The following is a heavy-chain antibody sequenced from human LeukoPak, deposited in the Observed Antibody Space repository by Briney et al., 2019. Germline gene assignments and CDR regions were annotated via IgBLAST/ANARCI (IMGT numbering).Heavy chain of an antibody. CDR3: ARGNVAVARNLIDF. D-gene: IGHD6-19*01. CDR1: GFTFNIYP. CDR2: TLYDGSST. Sequence: PGGSLRLSCAASGFTFNIYPMHWVRQAPGEGPEWVAVTLYDGSSTDYTDSVKGRFTMSRDNAKNTLYLQMNSLRPEDTGIYYCARGNVAVARNLIDFWGQGTLVTVPS. V-gene: IGHV3-30*04. J-gene: IGHJ4*02.